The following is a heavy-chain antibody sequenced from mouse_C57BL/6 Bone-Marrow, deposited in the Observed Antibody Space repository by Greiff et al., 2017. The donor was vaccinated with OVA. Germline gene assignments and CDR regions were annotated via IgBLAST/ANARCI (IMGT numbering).Heavy chain of an antibody. CDR3: ARRNYYGLYAMYY. CDR2: IDPSDSYT. CDR1: TSYW. J-gene: IGHJ4*01. D-gene: IGHD1-1*01. V-gene: IGHV1-50*01. Sequence: VQLQQPGAELVKPGASVKLSFTSYWMQWVKQRPGQGLEWIGEIDPSDSYTNYNQKFKGKATLTVDTSSSTAYMQLSSLTSEDSAVYYCARRNYYGLYAMYYWGQGTSVTVSS.